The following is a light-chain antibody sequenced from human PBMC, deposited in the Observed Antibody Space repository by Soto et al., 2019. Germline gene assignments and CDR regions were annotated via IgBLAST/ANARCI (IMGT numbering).Light chain of an antibody. CDR2: DIS. CDR1: QSVSSN. CDR3: QQYNDWPLT. Sequence: EIVMTQSPATLSVSPGERATLSCRASQSVSSNLAWYQQKPGQAPSLLIYDISARATGIPTRFSGSGSGTEFTLTISSLQSEDFAVYHCQQYNDWPLTFGGGTKVDIK. V-gene: IGKV3D-15*01. J-gene: IGKJ4*01.